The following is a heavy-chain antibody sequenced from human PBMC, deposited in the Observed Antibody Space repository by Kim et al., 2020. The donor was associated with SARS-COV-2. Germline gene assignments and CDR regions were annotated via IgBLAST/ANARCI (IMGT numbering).Heavy chain of an antibody. V-gene: IGHV3-15*01. J-gene: IGHJ1*01. CDR3: TTLYRSVLEYFQH. Sequence: YAAPVKGRFTISRDDSKNTLYLQMNSLKTEDTAVYYCTTLYRSVLEYFQHWGQGTLVTVSS. D-gene: IGHD3-16*02.